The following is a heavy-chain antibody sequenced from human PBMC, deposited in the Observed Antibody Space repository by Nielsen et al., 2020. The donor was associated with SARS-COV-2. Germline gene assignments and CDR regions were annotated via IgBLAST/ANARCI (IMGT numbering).Heavy chain of an antibody. V-gene: IGHV3-23*01. CDR1: GFTFNIYA. J-gene: IGHJ3*01. CDR3: AKDGVVRGDALDL. Sequence: GGSMRRSCAASGFTFNIYAMAWVRRAPGRGLQWVTGVSASGGSTYYTDSVKGRFSISRDNSKNTLFLQMHSLRVEDTALYYCAKDGVVRGDALDLWGQGTMVTVSS. CDR2: VSASGGST. D-gene: IGHD3-10*01.